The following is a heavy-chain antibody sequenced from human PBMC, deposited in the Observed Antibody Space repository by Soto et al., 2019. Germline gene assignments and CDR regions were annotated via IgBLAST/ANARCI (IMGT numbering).Heavy chain of an antibody. CDR3: ARAYYDSSGYYYYFDY. J-gene: IGHJ4*02. V-gene: IGHV4-59*01. CDR2: IYYSGST. Sequence: SETHSLTCTVSGGNIGSYYWSWIRQPPGKGLEWIGYIYYSGSTNYNPSLKSRVTISVDTSKNQFSLKLSSVTAADTAVYYCARAYYDSSGYYYYFDYWGQGTLVTVSS. D-gene: IGHD3-22*01. CDR1: GGNIGSYY.